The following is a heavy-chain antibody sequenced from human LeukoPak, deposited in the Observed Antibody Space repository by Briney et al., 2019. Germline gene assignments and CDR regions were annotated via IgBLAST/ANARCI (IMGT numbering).Heavy chain of an antibody. V-gene: IGHV4-59*01. CDR1: GGSISSYY. Sequence: PSETLSLTRTVSGGSISSYYWSWIRQPPGKGLEWIGYIYYSGSTNYNPSLKSRVTISVDTSKNQFSLKLSSVTAADTAVYYCASKGVTTGNYFDYWGQGTLVTVSS. D-gene: IGHD4-11*01. J-gene: IGHJ4*02. CDR2: IYYSGST. CDR3: ASKGVTTGNYFDY.